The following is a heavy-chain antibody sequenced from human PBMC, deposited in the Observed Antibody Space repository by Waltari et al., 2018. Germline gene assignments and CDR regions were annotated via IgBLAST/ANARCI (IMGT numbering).Heavy chain of an antibody. Sequence: EVQLVESGGGLLQPGGSLRLSCAASGFTFSSSWIHWVRQPPGKGLVAASRMNPDGRTTNYADSVRGRFTISRDNAQNTVYLEMNSLRAEDTAVYFCTRGGNYYFDYWGRGTLVTVSS. CDR3: TRGGNYYFDY. CDR1: GFTFSSSW. D-gene: IGHD5-12*01. V-gene: IGHV3-74*01. CDR2: MNPDGRTT. J-gene: IGHJ4*02.